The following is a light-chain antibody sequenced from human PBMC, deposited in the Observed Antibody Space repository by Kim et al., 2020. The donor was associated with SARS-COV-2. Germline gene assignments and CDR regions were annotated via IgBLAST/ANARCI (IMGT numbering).Light chain of an antibody. CDR3: QQYSNYPYT. Sequence: ISGWLAWYQQKPGKAPKLLIYKASGLEGGVPSRFSGSGSGTEFTLTISSLQPDDFATYYCQQYSNYPYTFGQGTKLEI. CDR2: KAS. CDR1: ISGW. V-gene: IGKV1-5*03. J-gene: IGKJ2*01.